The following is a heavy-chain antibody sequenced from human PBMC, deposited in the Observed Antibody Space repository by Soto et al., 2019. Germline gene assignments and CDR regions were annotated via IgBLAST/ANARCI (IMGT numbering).Heavy chain of an antibody. V-gene: IGHV1-46*01. CDR1: GYTFTNYY. CDR3: ARDFSGPMDY. CDR2: IYPSGGST. J-gene: IGHJ4*02. Sequence: SVKVSCKASGYTFTNYYMHCVRKAPGQGLEWMGIIYPSGGSTRNAQKFQGRVTMTRDTSTSTVYMELSSLRSEDTAVYYCARDFSGPMDYWGRGTPVTVSS. D-gene: IGHD3-10*01.